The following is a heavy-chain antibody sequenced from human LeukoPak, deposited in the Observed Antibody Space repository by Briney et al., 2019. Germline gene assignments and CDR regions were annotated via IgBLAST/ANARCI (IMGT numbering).Heavy chain of an antibody. CDR3: ARDRRITMVRVYYYGMDV. D-gene: IGHD3-10*01. J-gene: IGHJ6*04. CDR2: IIPIFGTA. V-gene: IGHV1-69*06. Sequence: GASVKVSCKASGGTFISYAISWVRQAPGQGLEWMGGIIPIFGTANYAQKFQGRVTITADKSTSTAYMELSSLRSEDTAVYYCARDRRITMVRVYYYGMDVWGKGTTVTVSS. CDR1: GGTFISYA.